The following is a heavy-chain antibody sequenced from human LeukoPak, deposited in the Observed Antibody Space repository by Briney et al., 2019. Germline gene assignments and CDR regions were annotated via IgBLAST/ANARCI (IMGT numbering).Heavy chain of an antibody. CDR2: IIPMFRTV. CDR3: ARDRPRARYFDY. D-gene: IGHD2-15*01. V-gene: IGHV1-69*05. CDR1: GDTFNNYA. J-gene: IGHJ4*02. Sequence: GASVKVSCKASGDTFNNYAITWVRQAPGQGLEWMGQIIPMFRTVNYAQKFQGRVTITTDEFTNTAYMELSSLKSEDTAVYFCARDRPRARYFDYWGQGTLVTVSS.